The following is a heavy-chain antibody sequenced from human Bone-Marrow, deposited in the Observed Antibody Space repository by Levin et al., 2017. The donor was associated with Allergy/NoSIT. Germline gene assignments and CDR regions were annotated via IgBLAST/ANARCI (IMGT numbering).Heavy chain of an antibody. CDR3: ARDSLSYGDYVSLGSDY. CDR1: GFTFSSYA. V-gene: IGHV3-30-3*01. D-gene: IGHD4-17*01. J-gene: IGHJ4*02. CDR2: ISYDGSNK. Sequence: PGGSLRLSCAASGFTFSSYAMHWVRQAPGKGLEWVAVISYDGSNKYYADSVKGRFTISRDNSKNTLYLQMNSLRAEDTAVYYCARDSLSYGDYVSLGSDYWGQGTLVTVSS.